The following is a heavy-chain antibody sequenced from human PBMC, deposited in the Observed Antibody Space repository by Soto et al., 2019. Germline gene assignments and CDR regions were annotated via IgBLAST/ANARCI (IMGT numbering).Heavy chain of an antibody. CDR3: ARGDSGYGGFDY. J-gene: IGHJ4*02. Sequence: QVQLQESGPGLVKPSETLSLTCTVSGGSVSSGSYYWSWIRQPPGKGLEWVGYIYYSGSTNYHPSLKSRATISVDTSKNQYSLRLSSVTAADTAVYYCARGDSGYGGFDYWGQGTLVTFSS. V-gene: IGHV4-61*01. CDR1: GGSVSSGSYY. D-gene: IGHD5-12*01. CDR2: IYYSGST.